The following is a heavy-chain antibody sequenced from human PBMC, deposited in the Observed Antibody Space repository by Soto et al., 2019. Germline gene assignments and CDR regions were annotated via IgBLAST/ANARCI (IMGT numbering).Heavy chain of an antibody. D-gene: IGHD1-1*01. J-gene: IGHJ4*02. CDR1: GFTFTHYR. V-gene: IGHV3-74*03. Sequence: GGSLRLSCAASGFTFTHYRIHCVRQPPGKGLEGVGRRNSDGAMIEYGDSVNGRFTISRDNAHNMLFLQMNSLTDEDSGVYFCAQAGDWNYVQEFWVQGTMVTVSS. CDR2: RNSDGAMI. CDR3: AQAGDWNYVQEF.